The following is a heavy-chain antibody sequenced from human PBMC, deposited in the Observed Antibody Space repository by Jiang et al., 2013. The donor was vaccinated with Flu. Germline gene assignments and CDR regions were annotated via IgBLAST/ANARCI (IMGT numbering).Heavy chain of an antibody. CDR3: ARDSSSWYGHDAFDI. J-gene: IGHJ3*02. CDR2: ISAYNGNT. D-gene: IGHD6-13*01. V-gene: IGHV1-18*01. Sequence: GAEVKKPGAVSEGLLQGFWLHFTSYGISWVRQAPGQGLEWMGWISAYNGNTNYAQKLQGRVTMTTDTSTSTAYMELRSLRSDDTAVYYCARDSSSWYGHDAFDIWGQGTMVTVSS. CDR1: LHFTSYG.